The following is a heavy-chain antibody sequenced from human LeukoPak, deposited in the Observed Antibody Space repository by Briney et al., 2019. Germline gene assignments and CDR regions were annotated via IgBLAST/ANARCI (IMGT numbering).Heavy chain of an antibody. D-gene: IGHD3-10*01. CDR1: GGSISSYH. V-gene: IGHV4-59*01. CDR2: IYYTGST. J-gene: IGHJ4*02. CDR3: ARKSGYGSSFDY. Sequence: SSETLSLTCTVSGGSISSYHWSWIRQPPGKGLEWIGFIYYTGSTNYNPSLKSRITISLDTSKNQFSLKLSSVTAAGTAVYYCARKSGYGSSFDYWGQGTLVTVSS.